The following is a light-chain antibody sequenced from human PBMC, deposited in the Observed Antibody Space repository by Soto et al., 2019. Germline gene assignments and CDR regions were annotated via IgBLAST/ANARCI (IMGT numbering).Light chain of an antibody. CDR3: SSFTSRFTFNSI. CDR2: EVT. Sequence: QSVLTQPASVSGSPGQSITISCTGTSSDVGGYNYVSWYQQHPGKTPKIIIYEVTNRPSGVSNRFSGSKSGNTASLTISGLQAEDDADYYCSSFTSRFTFNSIFGTGTKFTVL. V-gene: IGLV2-14*01. J-gene: IGLJ1*01. CDR1: SSDVGGYNY.